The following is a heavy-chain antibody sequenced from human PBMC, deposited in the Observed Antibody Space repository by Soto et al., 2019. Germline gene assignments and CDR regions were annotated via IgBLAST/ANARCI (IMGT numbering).Heavy chain of an antibody. CDR1: GFTFSSYG. V-gene: IGHV3-30*18. Sequence: GGSLTLSCAASGFTFSSYGMHWVRQAPGKGLEWVAVISYDGSNKYYADSVSGRFTICRDNSKNTLYMQMNSMRAEDTAVYYCAKDGRDYDSSGYYYYIDYWGQGTLVTVSS. CDR3: AKDGRDYDSSGYYYYIDY. CDR2: ISYDGSNK. D-gene: IGHD3-22*01. J-gene: IGHJ4*02.